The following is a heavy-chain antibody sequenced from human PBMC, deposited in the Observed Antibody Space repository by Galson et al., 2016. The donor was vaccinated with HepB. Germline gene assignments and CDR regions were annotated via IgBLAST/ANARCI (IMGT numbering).Heavy chain of an antibody. Sequence: PALVKPTQTLTLTCTFSGFALGTSGMSVSWIRQPPGKALEWLAVIDWDDDKDYSTSLKTRLTISKDTSKNQVVLTMTNVDPVDTATYYCARIPGYRGGGSCTNQYSFDYWGQGTLVTVSS. J-gene: IGHJ4*02. CDR2: IDWDDDK. CDR3: ARIPGYRGGGSCTNQYSFDY. V-gene: IGHV2-70*01. CDR1: GFALGTSGMS. D-gene: IGHD2-15*01.